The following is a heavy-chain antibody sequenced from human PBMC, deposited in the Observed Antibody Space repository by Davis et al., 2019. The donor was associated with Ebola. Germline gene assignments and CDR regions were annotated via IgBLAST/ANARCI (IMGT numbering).Heavy chain of an antibody. V-gene: IGHV1-46*01. D-gene: IGHD3-10*01. CDR3: ARDYYGSGSYANFDY. CDR1: GYTFTGYY. J-gene: IGHJ4*02. Sequence: AASVKVSCKASGYTFTGYYMHWVRQAPGQGLEWMGIINPSGGSTSYAQKFQGRVTMTRDTSTSTVYMELSSLRSEDTAVYYCARDYYGSGSYANFDYWGQGTLVTVSS. CDR2: INPSGGST.